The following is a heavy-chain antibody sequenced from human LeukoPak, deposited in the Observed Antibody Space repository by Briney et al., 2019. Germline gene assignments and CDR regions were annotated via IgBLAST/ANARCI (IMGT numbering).Heavy chain of an antibody. CDR2: IYYSGST. J-gene: IGHJ6*03. Sequence: SETLSLTCTVSGGSISSSSYYWGWTRQPPGKGLEWIGNIYYSGSTYYNPSLKSRVTISVDTSNNQFSLKLSSVTAADTAVYYCARPYCSGGSCYSVVYMDIWGKGTTVTVS. CDR1: GGSISSSSYY. CDR3: ARPYCSGGSCYSVVYMDI. V-gene: IGHV4-39*01. D-gene: IGHD2-15*01.